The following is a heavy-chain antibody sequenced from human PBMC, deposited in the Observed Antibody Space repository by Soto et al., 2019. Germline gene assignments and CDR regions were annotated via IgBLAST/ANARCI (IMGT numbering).Heavy chain of an antibody. J-gene: IGHJ4*02. Sequence: GGSLRLSCAASGFTFISYGMHWVRQAPGKGLEWVAVISYDGSNKYYADSVKGRFTISRDNSKNTLYLQMNSLRAEDTAVYYCAKDYDDSSTIDYWGQGTLVTVSS. V-gene: IGHV3-30*18. D-gene: IGHD3-22*01. CDR1: GFTFISYG. CDR3: AKDYDDSSTIDY. CDR2: ISYDGSNK.